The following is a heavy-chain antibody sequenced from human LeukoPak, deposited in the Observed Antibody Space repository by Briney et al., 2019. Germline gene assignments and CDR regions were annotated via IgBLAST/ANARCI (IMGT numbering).Heavy chain of an antibody. CDR1: GFTFDDYA. J-gene: IGHJ4*02. D-gene: IGHD3-22*01. V-gene: IGHV3-9*01. CDR2: ISWNSGSI. CDR3: AKDLRYDSSGYDY. Sequence: GGSLRLSCAASGFTFDDYAMHRVRQAPGKGLEWVSGISWNSGSIGYADSVKGRFTISRDNAKNSLYLQMNSLRAEDTALYYCAKDLRYDSSGYDYWGQGTLVTVSS.